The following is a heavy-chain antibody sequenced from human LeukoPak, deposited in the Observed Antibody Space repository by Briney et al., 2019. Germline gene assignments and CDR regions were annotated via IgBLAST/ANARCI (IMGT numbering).Heavy chain of an antibody. CDR2: ITWNSGSI. CDR3: AKSRSDYYYYGMDV. V-gene: IGHV3-9*01. Sequence: SLRLSCAASGFTFSSYAMSWVRQAPGKGLEWVSGITWNSGSIGYAGSVKGRFTISRDNAKSSLYLQMNSLRAEDTAFYYCAKSRSDYYYYGMDVWGQGTTVTVSS. CDR1: GFTFSSYA. J-gene: IGHJ6*02.